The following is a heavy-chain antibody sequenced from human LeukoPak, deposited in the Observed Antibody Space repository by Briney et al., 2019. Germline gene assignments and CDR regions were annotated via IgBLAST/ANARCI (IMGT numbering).Heavy chain of an antibody. V-gene: IGHV3-23*01. J-gene: IGHJ4*02. D-gene: IGHD3-22*01. CDR1: GFTFSSYA. Sequence: GGSLRLSCAASGFTFSSYAMSWVRQAPGKGLEWVSAISGSGGSTYYADSVKGRFTISRDNSKNTLYLQMNSLRAEDTAVYYRAKDQYYYDSSGYSLDYWGQGTLVTVSS. CDR3: AKDQYYYDSSGYSLDY. CDR2: ISGSGGST.